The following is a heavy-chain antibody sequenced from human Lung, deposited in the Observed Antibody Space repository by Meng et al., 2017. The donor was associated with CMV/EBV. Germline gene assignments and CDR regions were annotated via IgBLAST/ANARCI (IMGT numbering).Heavy chain of an antibody. D-gene: IGHD3-3*01. CDR2: IYYSGST. J-gene: IGHJ5*02. Sequence: SQXXXLTXTVSGGSISSSAYYWSRIRQHPGKGLEWIGYIYYSGSTYYNPSLKSRVTISVDTSNTQFSLTLSSVTAADTAVYYCARGPTPTISEGWFDPWGQGPLVTVSS. CDR1: GGSISSSAYY. V-gene: IGHV4-31*03. CDR3: ARGPTPTISEGWFDP.